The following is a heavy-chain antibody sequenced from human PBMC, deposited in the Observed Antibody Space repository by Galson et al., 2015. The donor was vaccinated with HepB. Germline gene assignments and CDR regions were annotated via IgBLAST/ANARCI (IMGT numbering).Heavy chain of an antibody. Sequence: SVKVSCKASGYTFSNYVINWVRQAPGQGLEWLGWISGHNNDTIYANKFQGRVTMAADTYTNTAYMDLRSLTSDDTAVYYCASGLESRNSAVDYWGQGTPVIVSS. V-gene: IGHV1-18*01. CDR2: ISGHNNDT. CDR3: ASGLESRNSAVDY. D-gene: IGHD3/OR15-3a*01. CDR1: GYTFSNYV. J-gene: IGHJ4*02.